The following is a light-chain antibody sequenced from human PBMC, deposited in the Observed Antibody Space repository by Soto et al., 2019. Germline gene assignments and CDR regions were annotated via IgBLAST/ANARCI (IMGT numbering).Light chain of an antibody. J-gene: IGKJ4*01. CDR1: QSVSSN. V-gene: IGKV3D-15*01. CDR2: DVS. Sequence: EIVMTQSPATLSVSPGERATLSCWASQSVSSNLAWYQQKPGQAPRLLIYDVSTRATGIPTRFSGSGCGTEFTLTISSLQSEDFAAYYCQQYNNWPLTFGGGTKVEIK. CDR3: QQYNNWPLT.